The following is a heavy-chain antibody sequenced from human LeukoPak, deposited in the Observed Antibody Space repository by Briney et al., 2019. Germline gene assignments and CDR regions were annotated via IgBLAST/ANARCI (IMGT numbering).Heavy chain of an antibody. CDR1: GGSISSGGYY. D-gene: IGHD4-17*01. CDR3: AREDYGDYAGYFDY. V-gene: IGHV4-31*03. CDR2: IYYSGST. Sequence: SQTLSLTCTVSGGSISSGGYYWSWIRQHPGKGLEWIVYIYYSGSTYYNPSLKSRVTISVDTSKNQFSLKLSSVTAADTAVYYCAREDYGDYAGYFDYWGQGTLVTVSS. J-gene: IGHJ4*02.